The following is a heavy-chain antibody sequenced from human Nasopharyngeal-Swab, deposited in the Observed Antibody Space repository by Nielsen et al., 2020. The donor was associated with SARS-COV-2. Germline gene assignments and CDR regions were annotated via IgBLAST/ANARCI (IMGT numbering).Heavy chain of an antibody. CDR2: IWSDGSKK. J-gene: IGHJ6*03. D-gene: IGHD6-13*01. CDR3: AKDIGSWYYMDV. CDR1: GFTFNIHP. V-gene: IGHV3-30*02. Sequence: GESLKISCAASGFTFNIHPLHWVRQAPGKGLEWVTFIWSDGSKKFYADSAQGRFTISRENSKNMLYLQMTSLRVEDTAVYYCAKDIGSWYYMDVWGKGTTVTVSS.